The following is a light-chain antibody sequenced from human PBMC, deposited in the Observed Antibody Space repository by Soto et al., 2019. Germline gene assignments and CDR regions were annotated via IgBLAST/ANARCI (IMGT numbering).Light chain of an antibody. CDR1: QSVSSY. CDR3: QQRSNWPLT. J-gene: IGKJ4*01. Sequence: EIVLTQSPATLSLSPVERATLSSRASQSVSSYLAWYQQKPGQAPRLLIYDASNRATGIPARFSGSGSGTDFTLTISSLEPEDFAVYYCQQRSNWPLTFGGGTKVDIK. V-gene: IGKV3-11*01. CDR2: DAS.